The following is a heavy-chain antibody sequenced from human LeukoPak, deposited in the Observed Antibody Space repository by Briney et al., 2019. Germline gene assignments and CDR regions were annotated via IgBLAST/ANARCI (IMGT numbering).Heavy chain of an antibody. D-gene: IGHD3-22*01. CDR3: AKVSYDSSGSYFSLDY. V-gene: IGHV3-21*04. CDR1: GFTFSDYS. J-gene: IGHJ4*02. Sequence: PGGSLRLSCVASGFTFSDYSMNWVRQAPGKGLEWVSSITSTSSYIHYADSVKGRFTISRDNAKNSLFLQMNSLRADDTALYYCAKVSYDSSGSYFSLDYWGQGTLVTVSS. CDR2: ITSTSSYI.